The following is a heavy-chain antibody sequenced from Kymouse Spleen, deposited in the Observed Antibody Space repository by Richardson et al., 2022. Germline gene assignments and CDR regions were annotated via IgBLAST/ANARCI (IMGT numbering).Heavy chain of an antibody. CDR1: GGSISSSSYY. V-gene: IGHV4-39*01. D-gene: IGHD3-3*01. CDR2: IYYSGST. Sequence: QLQLQESGPGLVKPSETLSLTCTVSGGSISSSSYYWGWIRQPPGKGLEWIGSIYYSGSTYYNPSLKSRVTISVDTSKNQFSLKLSSVTAADTAVYYCARHYDFWSGPYYYYGMDVWGQGTTVTVSS. J-gene: IGHJ6*02. CDR3: ARHYDFWSGPYYYYGMDV.